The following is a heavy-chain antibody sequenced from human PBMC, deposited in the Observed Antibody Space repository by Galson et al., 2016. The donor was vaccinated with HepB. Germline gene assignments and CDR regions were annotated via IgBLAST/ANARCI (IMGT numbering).Heavy chain of an antibody. J-gene: IGHJ6*02. CDR1: GFTVSTNY. D-gene: IGHD6-13*01. CDR2: IYSGGSA. Sequence: LRLSCAASGFTVSTNYMSWVRQAPGKGLEWVSVIYSGGSAFYADSMKGRFTISKDNSKNTVYLQMSRLRADDTAVYYCARGPRGQAPGLGSIYYFGMDVWGQGTTVTVSS. V-gene: IGHV3-53*01. CDR3: ARGPRGQAPGLGSIYYFGMDV.